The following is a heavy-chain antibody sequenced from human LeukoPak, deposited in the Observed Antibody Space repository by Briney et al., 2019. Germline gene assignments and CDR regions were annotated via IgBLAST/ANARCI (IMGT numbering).Heavy chain of an antibody. J-gene: IGHJ4*02. V-gene: IGHV3-21*01. CDR1: GFTFSSYS. CDR2: ISSSSSYI. Sequence: PGGSLRLSCAASGFTFSSYSMNWVRQAPGKGLEWVSSISSSSSYIYYADSVKGRFTISRDNAKNSLYLQMNSLRAEDTAVYYCARGKYSSSWDPSPDYWGQGTLVTVSS. CDR3: ARGKYSSSWDPSPDY. D-gene: IGHD6-13*01.